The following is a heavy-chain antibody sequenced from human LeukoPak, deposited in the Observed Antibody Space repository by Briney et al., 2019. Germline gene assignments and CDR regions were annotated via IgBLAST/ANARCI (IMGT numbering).Heavy chain of an antibody. J-gene: IGHJ4*02. Sequence: GGSLRLSCAASGFTFSRYELNWVRQAPGKGLEWVSYISRSGDTIYFADSVKGRFTISRDNAKNSLYLQMSSLRAEDTAVYYCARDYSSDYWGQGTLVTVSS. CDR3: ARDYSSDY. D-gene: IGHD2-21*01. CDR2: ISRSGDTI. CDR1: GFTFSRYE. V-gene: IGHV3-48*03.